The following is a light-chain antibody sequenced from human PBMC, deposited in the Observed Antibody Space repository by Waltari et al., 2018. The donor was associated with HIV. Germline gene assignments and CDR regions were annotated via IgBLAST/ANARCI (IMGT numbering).Light chain of an antibody. CDR2: GAS. CDR1: QSVSSN. CDR3: QQYNNWPYT. V-gene: IGKV3-15*01. Sequence: IVMTQSPATLSVSPAERATLPCRASQSVSSNLSWYQQKPGQAPRLLIYGASTRATGIPARFSGSGSGTEFTLTISSLQSEDFAVYYCQQYNNWPYTFGQGTKLEIK. J-gene: IGKJ2*01.